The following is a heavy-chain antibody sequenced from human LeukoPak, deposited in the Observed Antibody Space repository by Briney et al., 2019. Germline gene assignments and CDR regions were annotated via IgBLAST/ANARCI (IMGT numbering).Heavy chain of an antibody. J-gene: IGHJ3*02. CDR3: ASQAIAVAGRAGAFDI. V-gene: IGHV5-51*01. CDR2: IYPGDSDT. Sequence: GESLKISCKGSGYSFTSYWIGWVRQMPGKGLDWMGIIYPGDSDTRYSPSFQGQVTISADKSISTAYLQWSSLKASDTAMYYCASQAIAVAGRAGAFDIWGQGTMVTVSS. CDR1: GYSFTSYW. D-gene: IGHD6-19*01.